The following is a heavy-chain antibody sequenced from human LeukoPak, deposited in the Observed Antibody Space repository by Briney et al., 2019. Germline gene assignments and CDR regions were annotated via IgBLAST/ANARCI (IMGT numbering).Heavy chain of an antibody. J-gene: IGHJ6*03. V-gene: IGHV1-8*01. CDR1: GYPFASYE. CDR3: ARGTLDYYVVTGIHYYYMDV. CDR2: MKPDSGNS. Sequence: ASVKVSCNASGYPFASYEINWVRQATGEGLEWMGWMKPDSGNSAYAQKFRGRVTLSSNSSINTAYMEVSSLGSDDTAVYFCARGTLDYYVVTGIHYYYMDVWGTGTTVTVSS. D-gene: IGHD3-10*02.